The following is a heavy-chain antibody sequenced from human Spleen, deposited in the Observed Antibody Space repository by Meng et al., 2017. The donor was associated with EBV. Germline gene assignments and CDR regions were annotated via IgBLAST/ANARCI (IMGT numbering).Heavy chain of an antibody. CDR1: GGSISSGTYS. V-gene: IGHV4-30-2*01. D-gene: IGHD4-17*01. CDR3: ARRNGDKYWYFDL. CDR2: IFHSGST. J-gene: IGHJ2*01. Sequence: QRQLQESGSGLLKPSQTLSLTCDVSGGSISSGTYSWSWIRPPPGKGLEWVGYIFHSGSTYYNPSLKSRVTISVSRSKNQFSLKLSSVTAADTAVYYCARRNGDKYWYFDLWGRGTLVTVSS.